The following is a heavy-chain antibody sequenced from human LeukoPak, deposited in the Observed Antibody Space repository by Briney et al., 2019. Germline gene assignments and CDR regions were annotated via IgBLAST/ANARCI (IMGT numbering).Heavy chain of an antibody. CDR2: IYYSGST. D-gene: IGHD6-19*01. CDR1: GGSISSYY. J-gene: IGHJ4*02. Sequence: SETLSLTCSVSGGSISSYYWSWIRQPPGKGLEWIGYIYYSGSTNYNPSLKSRVTISVDTSKNQFSLKLSSVTAADTAVYYCARASDTEQWLAYFDYWGQGTLVTVSS. CDR3: ARASDTEQWLAYFDY. V-gene: IGHV4-59*01.